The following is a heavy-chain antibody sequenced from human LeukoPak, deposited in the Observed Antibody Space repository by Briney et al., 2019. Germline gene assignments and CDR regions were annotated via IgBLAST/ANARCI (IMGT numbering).Heavy chain of an antibody. J-gene: IGHJ4*02. CDR2: IIPDGTTK. CDR1: GLTFTNDW. V-gene: IGHV3-7*01. D-gene: IGHD2-2*01. Sequence: GGSLRLSSAAPGLTFTNDWISWVRETPGKGREWMASIIPDGTTKYYVETMRGGFTISRDTAKRSRYLQVSSVRVEDTAAYYCADLDANDWGQGTLVTVSS. CDR3: ADLDAND.